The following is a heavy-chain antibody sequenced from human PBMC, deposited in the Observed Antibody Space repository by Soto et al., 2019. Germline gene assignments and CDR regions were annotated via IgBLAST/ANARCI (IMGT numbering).Heavy chain of an antibody. CDR3: ARGVMITFGGVIVIPGTSYYYYGMDV. CDR2: ISSSSSYI. Sequence: PGGSLRLSCAASGFTFSSYSMNWVRQAPGKGLEWVSSISSSSSYIYYADSVKGRFTISRDNAKNSLYLQMNSLRAEDTAVYYCARGVMITFGGVIVIPGTSYYYYGMDVWGQGTTVTVSS. V-gene: IGHV3-21*01. CDR1: GFTFSSYS. D-gene: IGHD3-16*02. J-gene: IGHJ6*02.